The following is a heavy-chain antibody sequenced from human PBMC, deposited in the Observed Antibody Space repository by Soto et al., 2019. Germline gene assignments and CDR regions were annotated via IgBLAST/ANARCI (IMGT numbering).Heavy chain of an antibody. Sequence: QITWKESGPTLVKPTQTLTLTCTFSGFSLSTSGVGVGWIRQPPGKALEWLALIYWDDDKRYSPSLKSRLTITEDTSKNQVVLTLTNMDPVDTATYYCAHRQRTVYFDYWGQGTLVTVSS. J-gene: IGHJ4*02. CDR1: GFSLSTSGVG. V-gene: IGHV2-5*02. CDR3: AHRQRTVYFDY. D-gene: IGHD4-17*01. CDR2: IYWDDDK.